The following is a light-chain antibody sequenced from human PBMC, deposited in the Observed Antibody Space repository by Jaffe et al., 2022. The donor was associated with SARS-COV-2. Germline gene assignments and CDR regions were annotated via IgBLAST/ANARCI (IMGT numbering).Light chain of an antibody. Sequence: EIVLTQSPATLSVSPGERATLSCRASQSVSSSLVWYQLRPGLAPRLLIYGASTRATGIPARFSGSGSGTEFTLTISSMQSEDFAVYYCQQYNKWLTFGGGTKVEIK. CDR3: QQYNKWLT. J-gene: IGKJ4*01. CDR2: GAS. V-gene: IGKV3-15*01. CDR1: QSVSSS.